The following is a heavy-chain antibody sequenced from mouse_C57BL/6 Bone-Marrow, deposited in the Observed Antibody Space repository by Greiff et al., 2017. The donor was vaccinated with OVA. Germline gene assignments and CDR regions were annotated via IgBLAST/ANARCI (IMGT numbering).Heavy chain of an antibody. V-gene: IGHV1-7*01. Sequence: QVQLQQSGAELAKPGASVKLSCKASGYTFTSYWMHWVKQRPGQGLEWIGYINPSSGYTKYNQKFKDKATLTADKSSSTAYMQLSSLTYEDSAVYYCALNYDGFPPWFAYWGQGTLVTVSA. CDR2: INPSSGYT. D-gene: IGHD2-3*01. J-gene: IGHJ3*01. CDR3: ALNYDGFPPWFAY. CDR1: GYTFTSYW.